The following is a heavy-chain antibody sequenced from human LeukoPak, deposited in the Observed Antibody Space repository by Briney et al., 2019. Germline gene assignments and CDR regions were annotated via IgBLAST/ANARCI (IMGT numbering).Heavy chain of an antibody. CDR2: INPSGGST. CDR1: GYTFTSYY. V-gene: IGHV1-46*01. J-gene: IGHJ6*02. CDR3: ASLESTPVVAATIYYYYGMDV. Sequence: ASVKVSCKASGYTFTSYYMHWVRQAPGQGLEWMGIINPSGGSTSYAQKFQGRVTMTRDTSTSTVYMELSSLRSEDTAVYYCASLESTPVVAATIYYYYGMDVWGQGTTVTVSS. D-gene: IGHD2-15*01.